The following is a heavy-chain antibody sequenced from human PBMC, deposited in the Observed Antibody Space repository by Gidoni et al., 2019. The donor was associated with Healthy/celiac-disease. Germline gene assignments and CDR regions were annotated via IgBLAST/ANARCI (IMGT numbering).Heavy chain of an antibody. J-gene: IGHJ4*02. D-gene: IGHD6-13*01. Sequence: EVQLVESGGGLVQPGGSLKLSCAASGFTFSGSAMHWVRQASGKGLEWVGRIRSKANSYATAYAASVKGRFTISRDDSKNTAYLQMNSLKTEDTAVYYCIAAAGTGFDYWGQGTLVTVSS. CDR1: GFTFSGSA. V-gene: IGHV3-73*02. CDR2: IRSKANSYAT. CDR3: IAAAGTGFDY.